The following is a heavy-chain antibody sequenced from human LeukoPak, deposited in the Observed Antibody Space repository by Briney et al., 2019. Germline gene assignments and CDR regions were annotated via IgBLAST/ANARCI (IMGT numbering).Heavy chain of an antibody. J-gene: IGHJ4*02. CDR3: AKALRFLEWLSPFDY. CDR2: ISYDGGNK. CDR1: GFTFSSYG. D-gene: IGHD3-3*01. Sequence: GGSLRLSCAASGFTFSSYGMHWVRQAPGKGLEWVAVISYDGGNKYYADSVKGRFTISRDNSKNTLYLQMNSLGAEDTAVYYCAKALRFLEWLSPFDYWGQGTLVTVSS. V-gene: IGHV3-30*18.